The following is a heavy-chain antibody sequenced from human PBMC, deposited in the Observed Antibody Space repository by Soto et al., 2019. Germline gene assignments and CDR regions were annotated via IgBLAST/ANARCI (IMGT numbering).Heavy chain of an antibody. CDR2: IRSKANRHAT. CDR3: TSPRIAVPGMFWYFEV. Sequence: EVQLVESGGGLVQPGGSLKLSCAASGFSFSGSAMHWVRQASGKGLEWIGRIRSKANRHATAYTASVRGMCTIARDDLKNMAYREMNDLKTEYTALYFCTSPRIAVPGMFWYFEVWGRGTLVTVTS. CDR1: GFSFSGSA. D-gene: IGHD6-19*01. V-gene: IGHV3-73*01. J-gene: IGHJ2*01.